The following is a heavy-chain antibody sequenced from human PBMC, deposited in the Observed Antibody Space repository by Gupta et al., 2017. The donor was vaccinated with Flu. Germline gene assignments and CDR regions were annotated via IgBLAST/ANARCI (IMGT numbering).Heavy chain of an antibody. V-gene: IGHV2-26*01. CDR2: IFSNEEK. CDR1: GFSLSNARMG. J-gene: IGHJ4*02. D-gene: IGHD1-26*01. Sequence: QVTLKSSGPVLMKPTDTLTLTCPVPGFSLSNARMGVSWIRQPPGKSLEWLTHIFSNEEKSYSTALKSRLTISKDTAKRQVVLTMTKMEPVDTATYYCARTGEWELLAFDYWGQGTLVTVSS. CDR3: ARTGEWELLAFDY.